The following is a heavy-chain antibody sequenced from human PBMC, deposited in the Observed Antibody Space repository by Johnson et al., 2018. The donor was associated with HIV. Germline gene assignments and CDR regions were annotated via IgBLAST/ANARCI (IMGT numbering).Heavy chain of an antibody. J-gene: IGHJ3*02. Sequence: QVQLVESGGGVVPPGRSLRIYCAVSGFAFTNYAMHWVRLAPGTGLQWVAVIWYDGSNKYYADSVKGRFTISSDNSKNTLYLQMNSLRAEDTAVYYCAKAPTRIAARDAFDIWGQGTMVTVSS. CDR1: GFAFTNYA. CDR3: AKAPTRIAARDAFDI. D-gene: IGHD6-13*01. V-gene: IGHV3-33*06. CDR2: IWYDGSNK.